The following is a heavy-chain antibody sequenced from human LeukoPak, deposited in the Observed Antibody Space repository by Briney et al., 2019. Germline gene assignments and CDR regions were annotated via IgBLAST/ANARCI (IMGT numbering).Heavy chain of an antibody. J-gene: IGHJ5*02. Sequence: PSETLCLTCAVYGGSFSGYYWSWIRQPPGKGLEWIGEIYHSGSTNYNPSLKSRVTISVDTSKNQFSLKLSSVTAADTAVYHCATTTGNIVRWFDPWGQGTLVTVSS. V-gene: IGHV4-34*01. D-gene: IGHD1-1*01. CDR1: GGSFSGYY. CDR3: ATTTGNIVRWFDP. CDR2: IYHSGST.